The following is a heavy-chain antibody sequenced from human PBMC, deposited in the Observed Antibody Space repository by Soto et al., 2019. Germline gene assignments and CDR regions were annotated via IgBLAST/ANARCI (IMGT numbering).Heavy chain of an antibody. J-gene: IGHJ4*02. D-gene: IGHD6-19*01. CDR2: IKEDGSKT. CDR3: ERGGSAWHEAAF. CDR1: GVAFSYYW. Sequence: EVQLVESGGGLVQPGGSLRLSCAASGVAFSYYWMTWVRQAPGKGLEWVANIKEDGSKTYYVDSVKGRFTISRDNAKNSLYLQMNSLRVEDTAVYYCERGGSAWHEAAFWGQGTLVTVSS. V-gene: IGHV3-7*01.